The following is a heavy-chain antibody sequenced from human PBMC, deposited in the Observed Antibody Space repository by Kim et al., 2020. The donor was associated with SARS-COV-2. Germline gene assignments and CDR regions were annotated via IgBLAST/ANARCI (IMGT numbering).Heavy chain of an antibody. CDR3: AGDNYNNYWYKY. Sequence: GGSLRLSCAASEFSVSTKTMTWVRQAPGKGLEWVSIIYRNGTTYYADSAKGRFTTSRDTSKNTPDLQMDNLRADDTAVYYCAGDNYNNYWYKYWGQGTLVTVSA. J-gene: IGHJ4*02. CDR1: EFSVSTKT. CDR2: IYRNGTT. V-gene: IGHV3-53*01. D-gene: IGHD1-20*01.